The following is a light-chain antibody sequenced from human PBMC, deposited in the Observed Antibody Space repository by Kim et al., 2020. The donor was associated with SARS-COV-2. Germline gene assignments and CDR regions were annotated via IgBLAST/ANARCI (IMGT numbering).Light chain of an antibody. CDR1: SHNVGDQG. V-gene: IGLV10-54*04. CDR2: RNN. J-gene: IGLJ3*02. Sequence: QAGLTQPPSVSTDLGQTATLTCTGNSHNVGDQGAAWLQQHRGHPPKLLSYRNNNRPSGISEKFSASRSGNTASLTITGLQPEDEADYYCSAWDNRLSVWVFGGGTKLTVL. CDR3: SAWDNRLSVWV.